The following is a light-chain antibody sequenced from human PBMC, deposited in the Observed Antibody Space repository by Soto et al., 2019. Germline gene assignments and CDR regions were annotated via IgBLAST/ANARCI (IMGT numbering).Light chain of an antibody. CDR3: SSYRNSSTLYV. V-gene: IGLV2-14*03. CDR2: DVS. Sequence: QSALTQPASVSGSPGQSITISCTGTSSDLGGYNYVSWYQQHPGKAPKLIIYDVSNRPSGVSNRFSGSKSGNTASLTISGLQAEDEADYYCSSYRNSSTLYVFGTGTKVTVL. CDR1: SSDLGGYNY. J-gene: IGLJ1*01.